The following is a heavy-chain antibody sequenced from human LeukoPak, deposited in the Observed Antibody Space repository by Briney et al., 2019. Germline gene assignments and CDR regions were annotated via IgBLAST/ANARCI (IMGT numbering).Heavy chain of an antibody. J-gene: IGHJ4*02. CDR2: IYHSGST. V-gene: IGHV4-38-2*02. Sequence: KASETLSLTCTVSGYSISSGYYWGWIRQPPGKGLEWIGSIYHSGSTYYNPSLKSRVTISVDTSKNQFSLKLNSVTAADTAVYYCARFSGGSYYLDYWGQGTLVTVSS. D-gene: IGHD1-26*01. CDR1: GYSISSGYY. CDR3: ARFSGGSYYLDY.